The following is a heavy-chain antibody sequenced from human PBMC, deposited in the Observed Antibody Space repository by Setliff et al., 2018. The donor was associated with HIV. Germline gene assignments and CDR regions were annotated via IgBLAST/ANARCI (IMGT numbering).Heavy chain of an antibody. CDR1: GIPIDRVYS. Sequence: SETLSLTCGVSGIPIDRVYSWAWIRQPPGKGLEWIGTISHSGSNHYNSPLQGRISISIDTSKNQFSLTLTSVTAADTAMYYCARDQSDYNVLTGFGDFDYWGHGTLVTVSS. V-gene: IGHV4-38-2*02. J-gene: IGHJ4*01. CDR3: ARDQSDYNVLTGFGDFDY. D-gene: IGHD3-9*01. CDR2: ISHSGSN.